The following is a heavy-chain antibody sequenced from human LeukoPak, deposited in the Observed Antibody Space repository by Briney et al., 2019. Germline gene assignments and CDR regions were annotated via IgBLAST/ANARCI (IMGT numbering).Heavy chain of an antibody. CDR2: IYSGGST. CDR1: GFTVSSNY. Sequence: GGSLRLSCAASGFTVSSNYMSWVRQAPGKGLEWVSVIYSGGSTYYADSVKGRFTISRDNSKNTLYLQMNSLRAEDTAVYYRARGIMSGWYGGYFDYWGQGTLVTVSS. J-gene: IGHJ4*02. CDR3: ARGIMSGWYGGYFDY. D-gene: IGHD6-19*01. V-gene: IGHV3-53*01.